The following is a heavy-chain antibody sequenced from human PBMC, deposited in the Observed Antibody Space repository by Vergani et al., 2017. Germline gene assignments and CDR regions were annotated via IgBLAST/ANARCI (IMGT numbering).Heavy chain of an antibody. D-gene: IGHD2-2*01. Sequence: QVQLVQSGAEVKKPGSSVKVSCKASGGTFSSYTISWVRQAPGQGLEWMGRIIPILGIANYAQKFQGRVTITADKSTSTAYMELSSLRSEDTAVYYCARLYCSSTSCYDGFDYWGQGTPVTVSS. J-gene: IGHJ4*02. CDR1: GGTFSSYT. CDR3: ARLYCSSTSCYDGFDY. V-gene: IGHV1-69*02. CDR2: IIPILGIA.